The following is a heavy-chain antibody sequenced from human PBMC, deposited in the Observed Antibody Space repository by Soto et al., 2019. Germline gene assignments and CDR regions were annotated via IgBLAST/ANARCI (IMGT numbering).Heavy chain of an antibody. V-gene: IGHV4-34*01. D-gene: IGHD2-8*01. CDR3: ARVTGQETEQWFDY. CDR1: GGSFSGYY. J-gene: IGHJ4*02. Sequence: TSETLSLTCAVYGGSFSGYYWSWIRQPPGKGLEWIGEINHSGSTNYSPSLKSRVTISVDTSKNQFSLKLSSVTAADTAVYYCARVTGQETEQWFDYWGQGTLVTVSS. CDR2: INHSGST.